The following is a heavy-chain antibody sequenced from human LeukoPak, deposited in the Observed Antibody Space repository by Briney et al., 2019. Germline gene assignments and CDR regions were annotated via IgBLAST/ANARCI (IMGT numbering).Heavy chain of an antibody. J-gene: IGHJ4*02. V-gene: IGHV3-53*04. Sequence: GGSLRLSCAASGFTVSNNYMNWVRQAPGKGLEWVSGIYSGDSTYYAGSVKGRFTISRHNSKNTLYLQMNSLRAEDTAVYYCAGRAYLFSGVDYWGQGTLVTVSS. CDR3: AGRAYLFSGVDY. CDR1: GFTVSNNY. CDR2: IYSGDST. D-gene: IGHD2-15*01.